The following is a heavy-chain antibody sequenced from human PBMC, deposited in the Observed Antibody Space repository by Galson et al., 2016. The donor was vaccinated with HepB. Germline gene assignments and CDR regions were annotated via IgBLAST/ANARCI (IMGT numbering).Heavy chain of an antibody. J-gene: IGHJ6*02. CDR3: ARSVLNPGVGCMDV. Sequence: SLRLSCAASGLTVSSNHMSWFRQAPGKGLEWVANIYSDGNTKYADSVKGRFTISRDNSKNTVYLQMNSLRVEDTAVYYCARSVLNPGVGCMDVWGQGTTVIVSS. V-gene: IGHV3-53*01. CDR1: GLTVSSNH. CDR2: IYSDGNT. D-gene: IGHD2-8*01.